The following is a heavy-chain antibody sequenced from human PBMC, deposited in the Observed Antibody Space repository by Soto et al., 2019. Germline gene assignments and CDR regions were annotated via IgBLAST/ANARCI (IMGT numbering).Heavy chain of an antibody. J-gene: IGHJ4*02. CDR3: AKDRGWLRLQDY. Sequence: EVQLLESGGGLVQPGGSLRLSCAASGFTFSSYAMSWVRQAPGKGLEWVSAISGSGGSTYYADTVKGRFTISRDNSKNTLYLQMNSLRAEDTAVYYCAKDRGWLRLQDYWGQGTLVTVSS. V-gene: IGHV3-23*01. CDR1: GFTFSSYA. D-gene: IGHD5-12*01. CDR2: ISGSGGST.